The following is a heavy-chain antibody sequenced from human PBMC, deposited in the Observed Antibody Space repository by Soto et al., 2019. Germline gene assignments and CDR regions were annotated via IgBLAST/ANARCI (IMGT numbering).Heavy chain of an antibody. Sequence: EVQLVESGGGLVQPGRSLRLSCAASGFTFDDYAMHWVRQAPGKGLEWVSGITWNSGNIDYADSVRGRFTISRDNAKNSLYLQMTSLRVEDTALYYCAKDAKDVVVITAAIPVGDYYHYMDVWGKGTTVTVSS. CDR1: GFTFDDYA. D-gene: IGHD2-2*01. J-gene: IGHJ6*03. CDR3: AKDAKDVVVITAAIPVGDYYHYMDV. V-gene: IGHV3-9*01. CDR2: ITWNSGNI.